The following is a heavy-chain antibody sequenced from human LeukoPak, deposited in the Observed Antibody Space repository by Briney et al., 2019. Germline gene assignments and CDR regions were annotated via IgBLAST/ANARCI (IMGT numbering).Heavy chain of an antibody. J-gene: IGHJ3*02. CDR1: GGTFSSYA. D-gene: IGHD3-10*01. V-gene: IGHV1-69*05. CDR3: ARVWEITMDRGVYDAFDI. Sequence: SVKVSYKASGGTFSSYAISWVRQAPGQGLEWMGGIIPIFGTANYAQKFQGRVTITTDESTSTAYMELSSLRSEDTAVYYCARVWEITMDRGVYDAFDIWGQGTMVTVSS. CDR2: IIPIFGTA.